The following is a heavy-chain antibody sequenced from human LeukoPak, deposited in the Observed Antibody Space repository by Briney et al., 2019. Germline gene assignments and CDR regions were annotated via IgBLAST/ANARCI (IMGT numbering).Heavy chain of an antibody. CDR3: ANEWLPVSFPGAFDI. Sequence: GGSLRLSCAASGFTFSSYSMNWVRQAPGKGLEWVSSISSSSSYIYYADSVKGRFTISRDNAKNSLYLQMNSLRAEDTAVYYCANEWLPVSFPGAFDIWGQGTMVTVSS. CDR1: GFTFSSYS. CDR2: ISSSSSYI. J-gene: IGHJ3*02. V-gene: IGHV3-21*01. D-gene: IGHD3-3*01.